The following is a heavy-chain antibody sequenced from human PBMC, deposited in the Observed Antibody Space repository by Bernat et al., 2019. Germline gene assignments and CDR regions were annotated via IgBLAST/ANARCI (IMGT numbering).Heavy chain of an antibody. V-gene: IGHV1-3*01. CDR2: INAGNGNT. J-gene: IGHJ4*02. Sequence: QVQLVQSGAEVKKPGASVKVSCKASGYTFTSYAMHWVRQAPGQRLEWMGWINAGNGNTKYSQKFQGRVTITRDTSASTAYMELSSLRSEDTAVYYCARGGGDYIWGSYRYYFDYWGQGTLVTVSS. CDR3: ARGGGDYIWGSYRYYFDY. CDR1: GYTFTSYA. D-gene: IGHD3-16*02.